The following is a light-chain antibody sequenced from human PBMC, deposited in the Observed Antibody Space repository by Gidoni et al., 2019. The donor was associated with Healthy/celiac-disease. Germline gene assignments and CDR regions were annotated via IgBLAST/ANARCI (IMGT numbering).Light chain of an antibody. CDR3: QAWDSSTGV. Sequence: SYELTQLPSVSVSPGQPASITCSGDKLGNKYPCWYQQKPGQSPVLVIYQDNKRPSGIPGRFSGSNSGNTATLTISGTQAMDEADYYCQAWDSSTGVFGGGTELTVL. CDR2: QDN. V-gene: IGLV3-1*01. CDR1: KLGNKY. J-gene: IGLJ2*01.